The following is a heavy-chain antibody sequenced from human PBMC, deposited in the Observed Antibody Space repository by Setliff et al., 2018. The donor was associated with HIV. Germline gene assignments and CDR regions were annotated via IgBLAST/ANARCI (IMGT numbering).Heavy chain of an antibody. D-gene: IGHD2-15*01. J-gene: IGHJ4*02. CDR2: IKQDASEK. CDR1: GFTFSTYW. CDR3: ASARIPTGGVSTSLDF. Sequence: GGSLRLSCVASGFTFSTYWMTWVRQAPGKGPEWVAHIKQDASEKYFVDSVKGRFTISRDNAKNSLYLQMDSLRAEDTAVYYCASARIPTGGVSTSLDFWGPGTLVTVSS. V-gene: IGHV3-7*03.